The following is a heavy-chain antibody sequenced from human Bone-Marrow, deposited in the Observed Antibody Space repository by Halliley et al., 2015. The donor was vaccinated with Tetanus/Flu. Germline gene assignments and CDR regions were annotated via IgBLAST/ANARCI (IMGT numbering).Heavy chain of an antibody. Sequence: TLSLTCTVSGGSISTYYWSWIRQPPGKGLEWIGCIYYSGITNYNPSLKSRVTISVGTSKSQFSLKLASVTAADTAVYYCARAPPFDYDLDVRGIHNFDHWGQGTLVTVSS. J-gene: IGHJ4*02. V-gene: IGHV4-59*01. CDR2: IYYSGIT. CDR1: GGSISTYY. D-gene: IGHD3-22*01. CDR3: ARAPPFDYDLDVRGIHNFDH.